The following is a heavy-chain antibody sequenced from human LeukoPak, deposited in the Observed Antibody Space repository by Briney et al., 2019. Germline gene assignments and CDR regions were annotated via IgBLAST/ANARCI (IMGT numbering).Heavy chain of an antibody. D-gene: IGHD3-22*01. J-gene: IGHJ4*02. CDR1: GFTFSSYA. CDR2: ISYDGSNK. CDR3: YGSSGSGHDY. V-gene: IGHV3-30-3*01. Sequence: PGGSLRLSCAASGFTFSSYAMHWVRQAPGKGLEWVAVISYDGSNKYYADSVKGRFTISRDNSKNTLYLQMNSLRAEDTAVYWAYGSSGSGHDYWGQGTLVTVSS.